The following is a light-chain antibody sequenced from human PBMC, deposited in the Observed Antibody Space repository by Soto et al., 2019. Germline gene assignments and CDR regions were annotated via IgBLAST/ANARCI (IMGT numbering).Light chain of an antibody. CDR1: QSISSW. CDR3: QQFNNYPLT. CDR2: KAS. V-gene: IGKV1-5*03. Sequence: DIQMTQSPSTLSASVGDRVTITCRASQSISSWLAWYQQKPGKAPKLLIYKASSLESGVPSRFSGSGSGPEFTLTISSLQPDDFATYYCQQFNNYPLTFGQGTRVEI. J-gene: IGKJ1*01.